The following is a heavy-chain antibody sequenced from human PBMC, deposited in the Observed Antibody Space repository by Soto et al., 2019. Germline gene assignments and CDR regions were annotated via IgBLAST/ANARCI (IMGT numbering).Heavy chain of an antibody. V-gene: IGHV1-2*04. D-gene: IGHD6-13*01. J-gene: IGHJ6*02. CDR3: ARKDSSSWYSRRYYYGMDV. Sequence: QVQLVQSGAEVKKPGASVKVSCKASGYTFTGYYMHWVRQAPGQGLEWMGGINPNSGGTNYAQKFQGWVTMTRDTSISTAYMELSRLRSDDTAVYYCARKDSSSWYSRRYYYGMDVWGQGTTVTVSS. CDR1: GYTFTGYY. CDR2: INPNSGGT.